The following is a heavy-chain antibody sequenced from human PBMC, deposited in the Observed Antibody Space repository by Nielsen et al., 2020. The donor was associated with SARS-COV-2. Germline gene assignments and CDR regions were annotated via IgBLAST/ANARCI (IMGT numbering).Heavy chain of an antibody. D-gene: IGHD2-21*02. Sequence: GGSLRLSCAASGFTFSNAWMSWVRQAPGKGLEWVGRIKSKTDGGTTDYAAPVKGRFTISRDDSKNTLYLQMNSLKTEDTAVYYCTTHEAYCGGDCYYDFDYWGQGTLVTVSS. CDR1: GFTFSNAW. CDR2: IKSKTDGGTT. V-gene: IGHV3-15*01. CDR3: TTHEAYCGGDCYYDFDY. J-gene: IGHJ4*02.